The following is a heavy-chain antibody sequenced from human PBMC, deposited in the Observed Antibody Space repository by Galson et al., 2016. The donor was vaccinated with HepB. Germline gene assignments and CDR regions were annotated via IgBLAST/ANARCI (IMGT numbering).Heavy chain of an antibody. J-gene: IGHJ4*02. D-gene: IGHD3-16*01. CDR3: ARDLGLGDDY. CDR2: INSDGRST. Sequence: SLRLSCAASGFTLSTYWMHWIRQAPGKELVGVSGINSDGRSTNYAGSVRGRFTISRDNAKNTLYLQMNSLRVEDTAVYYCARDLGLGDDYWGQGTLVTVSS. CDR1: GFTLSTYW. V-gene: IGHV3-74*01.